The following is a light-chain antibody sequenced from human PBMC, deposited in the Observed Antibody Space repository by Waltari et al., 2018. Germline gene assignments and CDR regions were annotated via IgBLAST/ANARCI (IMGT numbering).Light chain of an antibody. CDR3: QALGTGAWV. Sequence: SYELTQPPSVSVSQGQTASITCSGDILGNKYASWYQQKPGQSPLLVIYQDTKRPSEIPERFSGSKSANAATLTITGTQAMDEADYYCQALGTGAWVFGGGTKLTVL. J-gene: IGLJ3*02. V-gene: IGLV3-1*01. CDR2: QDT. CDR1: ILGNKY.